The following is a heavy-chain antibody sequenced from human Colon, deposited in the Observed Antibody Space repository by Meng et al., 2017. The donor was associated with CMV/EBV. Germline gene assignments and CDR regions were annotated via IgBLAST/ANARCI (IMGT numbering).Heavy chain of an antibody. CDR3: ASLSGGDFDY. D-gene: IGHD1-26*01. J-gene: IGHJ4*02. V-gene: IGHV1-2*02. CDR2: INPITGGT. Sequence: VVVVQSGAGVKKPGASVKVSCKASGYTFTGYFMYWVRQAPGQGLEWLGVINPITGGTNYAQKFQGRVTMTRDTSMNTAYMELSRLRSDDTAVYYCASLSGGDFDYWGQGTLVTVSS. CDR1: GYTFTGYF.